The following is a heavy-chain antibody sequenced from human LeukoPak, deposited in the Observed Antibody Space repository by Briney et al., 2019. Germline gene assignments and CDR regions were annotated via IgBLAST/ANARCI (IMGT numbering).Heavy chain of an antibody. CDR2: IGTYKGDT. Sequence: ASVKVSCKASGYSFNSYGISWVRQAPGQGREWVGWIGTYKGDTKYTQKVQGRVTMTTETSTSTACMEVRSLRSHEPAVDYRAREGHDDSSGYPPDYWGQGTLVTVSS. V-gene: IGHV1-18*01. D-gene: IGHD3-22*01. CDR3: AREGHDDSSGYPPDY. J-gene: IGHJ4*02. CDR1: GYSFNSYG.